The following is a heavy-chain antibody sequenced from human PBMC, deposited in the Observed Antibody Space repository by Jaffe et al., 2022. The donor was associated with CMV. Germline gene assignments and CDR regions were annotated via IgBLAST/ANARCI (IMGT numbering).Heavy chain of an antibody. D-gene: IGHD6-19*01. CDR3: ARGPQAVAGTYALDY. J-gene: IGHJ4*02. V-gene: IGHV4-34*01. CDR1: GGSFSGYY. CDR2: INHSGST. Sequence: QVQLQQWGAGLLKPSETLSLTCAVYGGSFSGYYWSWIRQPPGKGLEWIGEINHSGSTNYNPSLKSRVTISVDTSKNQFSLKLSSVTAADTAVYYCARGPQAVAGTYALDYWGQGTLVTVSS.